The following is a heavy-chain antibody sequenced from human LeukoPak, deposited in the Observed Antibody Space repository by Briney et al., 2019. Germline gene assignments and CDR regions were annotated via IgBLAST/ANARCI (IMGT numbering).Heavy chain of an antibody. J-gene: IGHJ4*02. CDR2: ISSSSSYI. Sequence: PGGSLRLSCAASGFTFSSYSMNWVRQAPGKGLERVSSISSSSSYIYYADSLKGRFTISRDKSKNTLYLQMNSLRAEDTAVYYCAKAIAYGSGSFVYWGQGTLVTVSS. V-gene: IGHV3-21*06. D-gene: IGHD3-10*01. CDR3: AKAIAYGSGSFVY. CDR1: GFTFSSYS.